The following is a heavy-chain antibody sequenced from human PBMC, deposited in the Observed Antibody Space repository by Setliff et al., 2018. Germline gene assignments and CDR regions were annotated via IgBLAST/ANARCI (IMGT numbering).Heavy chain of an antibody. D-gene: IGHD5-18*01. CDR1: GYTFRNYA. CDR3: ARAPSVELVTIRTNSWFTY. CDR2: ISVYNGDT. Sequence: SVKVSCKASGYTFRNYAFAWVRQAPGQGLEWVGWISVYNGDTNYAQKFQGRVTLTTDTSTSTAYMELRSLTSGDSAFYYCARAPSVELVTIRTNSWFTYWGQGTLVTVSS. V-gene: IGHV1-18*01. J-gene: IGHJ4*02.